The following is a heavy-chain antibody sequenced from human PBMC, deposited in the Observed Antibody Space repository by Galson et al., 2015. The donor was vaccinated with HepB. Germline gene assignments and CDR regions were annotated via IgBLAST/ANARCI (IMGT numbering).Heavy chain of an antibody. J-gene: IGHJ4*02. CDR3: ARTMFSGGWYGFEY. Sequence: SVKVSCKASGGTFSTYAINWARQAPGQGLEWMGGIIPIFGKGNYAQKFQGRITITADESTSTAYMELSSLRPEDTAVYYCARTMFSGGWYGFEYWGQGTLVTVSS. CDR2: IIPIFGKG. CDR1: GGTFSTYA. V-gene: IGHV1-69*13. D-gene: IGHD6-19*01.